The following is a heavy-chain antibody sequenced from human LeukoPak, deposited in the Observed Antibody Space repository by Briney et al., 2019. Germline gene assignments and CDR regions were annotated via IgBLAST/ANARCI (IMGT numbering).Heavy chain of an antibody. J-gene: IGHJ4*02. D-gene: IGHD6-19*01. CDR3: AKDLYPSSSGWLWRENFDY. CDR2: ISYDGSNK. V-gene: IGHV3-30*18. Sequence: GGSLGLSCAASGFTFSSYGMHWVRQAPGKGLEWVAVISYDGSNKYYADSVKGRFTISRDNSKNTLYLQMNSLRAEDTAVYYCAKDLYPSSSGWLWRENFDYWGQGTLVTVSS. CDR1: GFTFSSYG.